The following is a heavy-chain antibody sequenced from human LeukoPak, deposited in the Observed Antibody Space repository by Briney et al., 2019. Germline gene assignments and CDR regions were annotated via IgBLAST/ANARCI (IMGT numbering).Heavy chain of an antibody. V-gene: IGHV3-33*06. D-gene: IGHD3-3*01. CDR2: IWYDGSNK. Sequence: GRSLRLSCAASGFTFSNHGMHWVRQAPGKGLEWVALIWYDGSNKEYAESVKGRFTISRDNSKNTLYLQMNSLRAEDTAVYYCAKITYYDFWSGSPLDYWGQGTLVTVSS. J-gene: IGHJ4*02. CDR3: AKITYYDFWSGSPLDY. CDR1: GFTFSNHG.